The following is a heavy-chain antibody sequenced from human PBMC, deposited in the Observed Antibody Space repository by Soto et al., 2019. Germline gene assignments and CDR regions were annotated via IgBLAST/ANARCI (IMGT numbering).Heavy chain of an antibody. CDR2: IYYSGST. CDR3: ARSVFP. CDR1: GWSFSDYY. V-gene: IGHV4-34*09. Sequence: SETLSLTCAVYGWSFSDYYWSWIRQPPGKGLEWIGYIYYSGSTYYNPSLKSRVTISVDTSKNQFSLKLSSVTAADTAVYYCARSVFPWGQGTLVTVSS. J-gene: IGHJ5*02.